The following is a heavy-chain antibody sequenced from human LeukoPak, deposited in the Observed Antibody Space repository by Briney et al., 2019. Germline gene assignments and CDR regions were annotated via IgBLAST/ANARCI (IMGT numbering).Heavy chain of an antibody. CDR3: AKFRSEQPVYYMDV. Sequence: GGSLRLSCAASGFTFSSYGMHWVRQAPGKGLEWVAFIRYDGSNKYYADSVKGRFTISRDNSKNTLYLQMNSLRAEDTAVYYCAKFRSEQPVYYMDVWGKGTTVTVSS. J-gene: IGHJ6*03. D-gene: IGHD1/OR15-1a*01. V-gene: IGHV3-30*02. CDR2: IRYDGSNK. CDR1: GFTFSSYG.